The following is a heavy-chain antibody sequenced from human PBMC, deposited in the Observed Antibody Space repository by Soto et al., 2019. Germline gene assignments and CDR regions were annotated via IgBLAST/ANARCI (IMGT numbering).Heavy chain of an antibody. V-gene: IGHV1-18*01. Sequence: VQLVQSGAEVKKPGASVKVSCKASGYTFTSYGISWVRQAPGQGLEWMGWISAYNGNTNYAQKLQGRVTMTTDTSTSTAYMELRSLRSDDTAVYYCARDGVGYCSSTSCYAHYYYYYYMDVWGKGTTVTVSS. CDR3: ARDGVGYCSSTSCYAHYYYYYYMDV. J-gene: IGHJ6*03. CDR1: GYTFTSYG. CDR2: ISAYNGNT. D-gene: IGHD2-2*01.